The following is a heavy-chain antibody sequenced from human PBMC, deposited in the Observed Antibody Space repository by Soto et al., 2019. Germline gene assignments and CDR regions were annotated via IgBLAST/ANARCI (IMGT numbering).Heavy chain of an antibody. J-gene: IGHJ4*02. CDR2: INPSSDRT. Sequence: RHSTKQGLEWMGIINPSSDRTTYAQKFQGRVTMTRDTSTSTVYMDVSSLRSEDTAVYYFARGRFTTRTRSTDSDFWGQRSLVTVSS. CDR3: ARGRFTTRTRSTDSDF. D-gene: IGHD3-3*01. V-gene: IGHV1-46*01.